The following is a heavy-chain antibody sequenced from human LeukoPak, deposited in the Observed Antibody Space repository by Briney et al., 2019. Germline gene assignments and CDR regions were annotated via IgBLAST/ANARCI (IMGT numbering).Heavy chain of an antibody. CDR2: IYYSGST. V-gene: IGHV4-31*03. CDR1: GGSISSGGYY. CDR3: ARPYSSTWPDPFDS. Sequence: SEALSLTCTVSGGSISSGGYYWSWIRQHPGKGLEWIGYIYYSGSTYYNPSLKSRVTISVDTSKNQFSLKLSSVTAADTAVYYCARPYSSTWPDPFDSWGQGTLVTVSS. J-gene: IGHJ4*02. D-gene: IGHD6-13*01.